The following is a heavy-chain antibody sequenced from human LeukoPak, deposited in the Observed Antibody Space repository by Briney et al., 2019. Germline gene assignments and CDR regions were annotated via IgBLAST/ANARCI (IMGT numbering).Heavy chain of an antibody. CDR2: VGTNDDT. CDR1: GFTVSSNY. Sequence: GGSLRLSCAASGFTVSSNYMSWVRQAPGKGLEWVSAVGTNDDTLYLNSVRGRFIISRDNAKNSLFLQMSFLRLEDTAVYYCTREWRGIASHYDGMDVWGQGTTVTVSS. CDR3: TREWRGIASHYDGMDV. V-gene: IGHV3-53*01. D-gene: IGHD6-13*01. J-gene: IGHJ6*02.